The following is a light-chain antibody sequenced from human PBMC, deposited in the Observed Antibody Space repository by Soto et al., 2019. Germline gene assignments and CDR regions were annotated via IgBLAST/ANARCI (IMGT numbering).Light chain of an antibody. CDR2: EVA. CDR1: SSDIGTYDY. V-gene: IGLV2-14*01. J-gene: IGLJ2*01. Sequence: QSVLTQPASVSGSPGQSITISCTGTSSDIGTYDYVSWYQQHPGKVPKLMIYEVANRPSGISNRFSGSKSGNTASLTISGLQADDEADYYCSSYTSTSAYVIFGGGTKLPVL. CDR3: SSYTSTSAYVI.